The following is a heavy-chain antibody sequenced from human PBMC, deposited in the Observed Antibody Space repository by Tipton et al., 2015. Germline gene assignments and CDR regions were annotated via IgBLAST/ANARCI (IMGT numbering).Heavy chain of an antibody. CDR2: IYYSGST. V-gene: IGHV4-59*12. D-gene: IGHD3-22*01. J-gene: IGHJ4*02. CDR3: TREGFEDSSGFRY. CDR1: GGSISSYY. Sequence: TLSLTCTVSGGSISSYYWSWIRQPPGKGLEWIGYIYYSGSTNYNPSLKSRIILSLDTSKNQFSLTLTSVTAADTAVYSCTREGFEDSSGFRYWGQGTLVTVSS.